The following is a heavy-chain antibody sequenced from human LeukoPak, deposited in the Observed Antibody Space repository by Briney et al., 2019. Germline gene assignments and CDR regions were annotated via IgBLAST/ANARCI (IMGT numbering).Heavy chain of an antibody. D-gene: IGHD1-26*01. J-gene: IGHJ4*02. Sequence: GASVKVSCKASGYTFSSYAVSWVRQAPGQGLEWMGWISVNNGNTKFAQNLQGRVTMTTDTSTSTAYMELRSLRSDDTAVYYCARDTAPGVVGGTTPSDYWGQGTPVTASS. CDR2: ISVNNGNT. CDR3: ARDTAPGVVGGTTPSDY. V-gene: IGHV1-18*01. CDR1: GYTFSSYA.